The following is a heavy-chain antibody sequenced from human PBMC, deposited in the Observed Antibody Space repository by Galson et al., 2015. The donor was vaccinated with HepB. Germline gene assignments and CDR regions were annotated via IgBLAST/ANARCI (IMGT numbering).Heavy chain of an antibody. D-gene: IGHD5-18*01. V-gene: IGHV1-8*01. CDR3: ARRVPADTANYYYMDV. CDR2: MNPNSGNT. CDR1: GYTFTSYD. J-gene: IGHJ6*03. Sequence: SVKVSCKASGYTFTSYDINWVRQATGQGLEWMGWMNPNSGNTGYAQKLQGRVTMTRNTSISTAYMELSSLRSEDTAVYYCARRVPADTANYYYMDVWGKGTTVTVSS.